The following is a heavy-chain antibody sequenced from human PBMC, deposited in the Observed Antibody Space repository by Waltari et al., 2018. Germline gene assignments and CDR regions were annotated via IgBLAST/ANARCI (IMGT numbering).Heavy chain of an antibody. D-gene: IGHD2-2*01. V-gene: IGHV4-4*07. Sequence: QVQLQESGPGLVKPSETLSLTCTASGGSISSYYWSWIRQPAGRGLEWIGRIYTSGSTNYNPSLKSRVTMSVDTSKNQFSLKLSSVTAADTAVYYCARDYCSSTSCLGRDAFDIWGQGTMVTVSS. CDR1: GGSISSYY. CDR2: IYTSGST. CDR3: ARDYCSSTSCLGRDAFDI. J-gene: IGHJ3*02.